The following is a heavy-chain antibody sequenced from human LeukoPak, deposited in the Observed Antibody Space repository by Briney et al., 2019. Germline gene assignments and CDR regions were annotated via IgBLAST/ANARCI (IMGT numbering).Heavy chain of an antibody. V-gene: IGHV3-30*04. Sequence: GGSLRLSCVAPVFNFSSYAMHWVRQAPGKGLEWVALISYDGGEKYYADSVKGRFTISRDNSKNTLSLQMNSLTAEDTAVYYCARSASSGWVYYYYNYMDVWGKGTTVTVSS. CDR3: ARSASSGWVYYYYNYMDV. CDR1: VFNFSSYA. D-gene: IGHD6-19*01. J-gene: IGHJ6*03. CDR2: ISYDGGEK.